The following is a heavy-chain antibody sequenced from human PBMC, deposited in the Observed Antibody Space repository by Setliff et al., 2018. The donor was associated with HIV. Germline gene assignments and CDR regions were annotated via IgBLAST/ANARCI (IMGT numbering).Heavy chain of an antibody. J-gene: IGHJ4*02. CDR1: GYSITSGYS. Sequence: KTSETLSLTCAVSGYSITSGYSWGWIRQSPGKGLEWIGNAYHSGRTYYNPSLKSRVAMSIDTSKNQSSLRLNSVTAADTALYYCVHSLLGAPMVDYWGQGTLVTVS. V-gene: IGHV4-38-2*01. CDR2: AYHSGRT. D-gene: IGHD3-16*01. CDR3: VHSLLGAPMVDY.